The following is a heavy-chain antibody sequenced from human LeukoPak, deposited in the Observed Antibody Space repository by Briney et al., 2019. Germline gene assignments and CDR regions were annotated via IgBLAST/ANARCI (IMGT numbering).Heavy chain of an antibody. D-gene: IGHD6-13*01. Sequence: GGSLRLSCAASGFTFSSYAMSWVRQAPGKGLEWVSVIYSGGSTYYADSVKGRFTISRDNSKNTLYLQMNSLRAEDTAVYYCAKGSFSSWYGGFFDYWGQGTLVTVSS. V-gene: IGHV3-23*03. CDR1: GFTFSSYA. J-gene: IGHJ4*02. CDR2: IYSGGST. CDR3: AKGSFSSWYGGFFDY.